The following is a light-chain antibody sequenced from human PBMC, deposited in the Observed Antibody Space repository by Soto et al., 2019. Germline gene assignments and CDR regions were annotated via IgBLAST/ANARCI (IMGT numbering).Light chain of an antibody. Sequence: EIVLTQSPGTLSLSPGERVTLSCRASLTVSDNYLAWYQQKAGQAPRLVIYGASTRATGIPDRFSASGSGRDFTLTISRREPEDFAVYYCQQYSKAPLTFGQGTKVEVK. V-gene: IGKV3-20*01. CDR1: LTVSDNY. J-gene: IGKJ1*01. CDR3: QQYSKAPLT. CDR2: GAS.